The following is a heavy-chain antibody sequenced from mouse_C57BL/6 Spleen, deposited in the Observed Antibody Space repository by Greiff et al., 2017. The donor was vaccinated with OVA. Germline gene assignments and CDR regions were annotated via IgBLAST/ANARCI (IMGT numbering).Heavy chain of an antibody. V-gene: IGHV1-63*01. CDR3: ARGEPYYFDY. J-gene: IGHJ2*01. Sequence: VQLQESGAELVRPGTSVKMSCKASGYTFTNYWIGWAKQRPGYGLEWIGDIYPGGGYTNYNEKFKGKATLTADKSSSTAYMQFSSLTSEDSAVYYCARGEPYYFDYWGQGTTLTVSS. CDR1: GYTFTNYW. CDR2: IYPGGGYT. D-gene: IGHD6-1*01.